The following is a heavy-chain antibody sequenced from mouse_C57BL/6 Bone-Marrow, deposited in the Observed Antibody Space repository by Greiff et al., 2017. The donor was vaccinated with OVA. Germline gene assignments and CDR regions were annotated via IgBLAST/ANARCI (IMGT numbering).Heavy chain of an antibody. V-gene: IGHV1-19*01. CDR3: ARPLFYGSSPDY. Sequence: DVKLQESGPVLVKPGASVKMSCKASGYTFTDYYMNWVKQSHGKSLEWIGVINPYNGGTSYNQKFKGKATLTVDKSSSTAYMELNSLTSEDSAVYYCARPLFYGSSPDYWGQGTTLTVSS. CDR1: GYTFTDYY. J-gene: IGHJ2*01. D-gene: IGHD1-1*01. CDR2: INPYNGGT.